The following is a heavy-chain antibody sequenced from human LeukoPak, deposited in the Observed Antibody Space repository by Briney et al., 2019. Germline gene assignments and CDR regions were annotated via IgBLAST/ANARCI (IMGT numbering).Heavy chain of an antibody. CDR3: GRDLGGRSGY. D-gene: IGHD1-26*01. CDR1: GFTFRTYW. J-gene: IGHJ4*02. Sequence: PGGSLRLSCAVSGFTFRTYWMHWVRQVPGEGLVWVSRINDDGSITNYADSVKGRFSISRDNAKNTLYLQMNSLRAEDMAVYYCGRDLGGRSGYWGQGTLVTVSS. CDR2: INDDGSIT. V-gene: IGHV3-74*01.